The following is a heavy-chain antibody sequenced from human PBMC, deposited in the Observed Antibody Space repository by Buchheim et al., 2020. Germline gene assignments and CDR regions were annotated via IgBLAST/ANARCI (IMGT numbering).Heavy chain of an antibody. CDR2: ISGSGGST. V-gene: IGHV3-23*01. D-gene: IGHD3-22*01. CDR3: AKNVGKGYYEIYGVDV. J-gene: IGHJ6*02. Sequence: EVQLLESGGGLVQPGGSLRLSCEASGFTFSSYAMSWVRQAPGKGLEWVSSISGSGGSTYYADSVKGRFTISRDTSKNTLYLQMNSLRAEDTAVYYCAKNVGKGYYEIYGVDVWGQGTT. CDR1: GFTFSSYA.